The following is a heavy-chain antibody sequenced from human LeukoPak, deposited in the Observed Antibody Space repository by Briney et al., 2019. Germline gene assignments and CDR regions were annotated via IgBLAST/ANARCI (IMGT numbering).Heavy chain of an antibody. CDR3: ARRALPQPNWFDP. Sequence: SETLSLTCTVSGGSISSSSYYWGWIRQPPGKGLEWIGSIYYSGSTYYNPSLKSRVTISVDTSKNQFSLKLSSVTAADTAVYYCARRALPQPNWFDPWGQGTLVTVFS. D-gene: IGHD2-2*01. V-gene: IGHV4-39*01. CDR1: GGSISSSSYY. J-gene: IGHJ5*02. CDR2: IYYSGST.